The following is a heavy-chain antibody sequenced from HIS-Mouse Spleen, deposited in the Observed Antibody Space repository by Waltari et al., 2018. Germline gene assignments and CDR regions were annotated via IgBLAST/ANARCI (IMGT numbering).Heavy chain of an antibody. CDR2: IYHSGST. D-gene: IGHD3-22*01. V-gene: IGHV4-30-2*01. J-gene: IGHJ6*02. CDR3: ARARFADSSGYYYYYYGMDV. CDR1: GGSISSGGYS. Sequence: QLQLQESGSGLVKPSQTLSLTCAVSGGSISSGGYSWSWLRQPPGKGLEWIGYIYHSGSTYYNPSLKSRVTISVDRSKNQFSLKLSSVTAADTAVYYCARARFADSSGYYYYYYGMDVWGQGTTVTVSS.